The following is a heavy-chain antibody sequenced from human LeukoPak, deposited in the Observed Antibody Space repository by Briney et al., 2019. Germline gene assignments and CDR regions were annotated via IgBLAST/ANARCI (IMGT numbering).Heavy chain of an antibody. D-gene: IGHD3-10*01. Sequence: SETLSLTCTVSGGSISSSSYYWGWIRQPPGKGLEWIGSIYYSGSTYYNPSLKSRVTISVDTSKNQFSLKLSSVTAADTAVYYCATYGDGGLWLSAFDIWGQGTMVTVSS. CDR1: GGSISSSSYY. V-gene: IGHV4-39*07. J-gene: IGHJ3*02. CDR3: ATYGDGGLWLSAFDI. CDR2: IYYSGST.